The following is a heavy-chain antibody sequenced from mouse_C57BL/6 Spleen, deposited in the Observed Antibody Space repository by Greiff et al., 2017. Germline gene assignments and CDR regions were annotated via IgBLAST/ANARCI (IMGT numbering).Heavy chain of an antibody. CDR3: AKEGYYLAWFAD. CDR2: INPNNGGT. D-gene: IGHD1-1*01. CDR1: GYTFTDYN. J-gene: IGHJ3*01. Sequence: VQLKQSGPELVKPGASVKMSCKASGYTFTDYNMHWVKQSHGKSLEWIGYINPNNGGTSYNQKFKGKATLTVNKSSSTAYMELRSLTSEDSAVYYCAKEGYYLAWFADWGQGTLVTVSA. V-gene: IGHV1-22*01.